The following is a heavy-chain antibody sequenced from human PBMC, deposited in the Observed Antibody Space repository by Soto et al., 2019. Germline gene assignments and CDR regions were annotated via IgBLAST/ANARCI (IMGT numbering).Heavy chain of an antibody. Sequence: PGGSLRLSFAASGFILSNYAMGWVRQAPGKGLEWVSAISGSGGGTYYADSVKGRFTISRDNSKNTLYLQMNSLRAEDTAVYYCASHTIAVAPFDYWGQGTLVTVSS. CDR2: ISGSGGGT. D-gene: IGHD6-19*01. V-gene: IGHV3-23*01. CDR3: ASHTIAVAPFDY. J-gene: IGHJ4*02. CDR1: GFILSNYA.